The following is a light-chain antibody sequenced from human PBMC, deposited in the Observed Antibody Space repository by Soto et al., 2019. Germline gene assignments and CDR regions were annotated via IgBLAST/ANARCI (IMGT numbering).Light chain of an antibody. V-gene: IGKV1-8*01. Sequence: AIRMTQSPSSFSASTGDRVTITCRASQGISSYLAWYQQKPGKAPKLLIYAASTLQSGVPSRFSGSGSGTDFTFTISCPQSEDFATYYCQQYYCYPLTFGGGTKVEIK. CDR3: QQYYCYPLT. CDR2: AAS. CDR1: QGISSY. J-gene: IGKJ4*01.